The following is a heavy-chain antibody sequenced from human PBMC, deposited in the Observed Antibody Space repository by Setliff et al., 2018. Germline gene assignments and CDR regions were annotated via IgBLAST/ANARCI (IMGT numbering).Heavy chain of an antibody. CDR3: ARGGSGRWYEWNWFDP. CDR2: ISGNGDRT. Sequence: GGSLRLSCAASGLNFGSTSMHWVRQAPGKGLEYVSAISGNGDRTYYGDSVKGRFTISRDNSKNTLYLQMGGLRAEDMAVYYCARGGSGRWYEWNWFDPWGQGTLVTVSS. V-gene: IGHV3-64*02. CDR1: GLNFGSTS. J-gene: IGHJ5*02. D-gene: IGHD6-13*01.